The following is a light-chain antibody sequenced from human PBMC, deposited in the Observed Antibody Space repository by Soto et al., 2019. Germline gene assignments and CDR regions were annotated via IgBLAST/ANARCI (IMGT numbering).Light chain of an antibody. CDR1: SSDVGGYNY. V-gene: IGLV2-8*01. Sequence: QSVLTQPPSASGSPGQSVAIPCTGTSSDVGGYNYVSWYQQHPGKAPKLMIYEVNKRPSGVPDRFSGSKSGNTASLTVSGLQAEDEADYYCSSYGGNNNLVFGGGTKVTVL. CDR2: EVN. CDR3: SSYGGNNNLV. J-gene: IGLJ2*01.